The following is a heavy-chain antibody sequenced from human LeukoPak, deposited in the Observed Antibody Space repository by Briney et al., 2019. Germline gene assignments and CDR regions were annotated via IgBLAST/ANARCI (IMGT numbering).Heavy chain of an antibody. J-gene: IGHJ3*02. CDR2: IYYSGST. V-gene: IGHV4-39*07. CDR1: GGSISSSSYY. D-gene: IGHD3-3*01. CDR3: ARDRHSDFWSGYPSDAFDI. Sequence: SETLSLTCTVSGGSISSSSYYWGWIRQPPGKGLEWIGSIYYSGSTYYNPSLKSRVTISVDTSKNQFSLKLSSVTAADTAVYYCARDRHSDFWSGYPSDAFDIWGQGTMVTVSS.